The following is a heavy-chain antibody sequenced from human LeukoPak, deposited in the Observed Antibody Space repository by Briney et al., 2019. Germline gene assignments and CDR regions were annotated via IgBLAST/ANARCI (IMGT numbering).Heavy chain of an antibody. J-gene: IGHJ5*02. Sequence: SVKVSCKASGYTFTDYFMHWVRQAPGQGLEWMGGIIPIFGTANYAQKFQGRVAITADESTSTAYMELSSLRSEDTAVYYCARLIAAAGTYWFDPWGQGTLVTVSS. CDR2: IIPIFGTA. D-gene: IGHD6-13*01. CDR3: ARLIAAAGTYWFDP. V-gene: IGHV1-69*13. CDR1: GYTFTDYF.